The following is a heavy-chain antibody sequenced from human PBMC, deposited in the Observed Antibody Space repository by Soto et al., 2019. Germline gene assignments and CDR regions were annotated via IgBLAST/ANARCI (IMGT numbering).Heavy chain of an antibody. CDR3: ARDTGMRWSNYYYYGMDV. Sequence: EVQLVESGGGLVQPGGSLRLSCAASGFTFSSYWMSWVRQAPGKGLEWVANIKQDGSEKYYVDSVKGRFTISRDNAKNSLYLQMNSLRAEDTAVYYCARDTGMRWSNYYYYGMDVWGQGTTVTVSS. D-gene: IGHD2-8*01. CDR2: IKQDGSEK. CDR1: GFTFSSYW. J-gene: IGHJ6*02. V-gene: IGHV3-7*05.